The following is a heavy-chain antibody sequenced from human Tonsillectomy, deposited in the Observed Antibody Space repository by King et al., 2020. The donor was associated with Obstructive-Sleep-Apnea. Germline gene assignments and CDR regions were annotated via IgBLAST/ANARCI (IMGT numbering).Heavy chain of an antibody. CDR1: SGSFNSDTHY. D-gene: IGHD6-6*01. V-gene: IGHV4-39*07. CDR3: ARGPLDYSSSYNFDF. J-gene: IGHJ4*02. CDR2: IYNGGRT. Sequence: QLQLQESGPGLVKPSETLSLTCIVSSGSFNSDTHYWAWIRQPPGKGLEWIGNIYNGGRTYYSPSLKSRVTISLDTSKKRFSLSVRSVTAADSAIYYCARGPLDYSSSYNFDFWGQGTLVTVSS.